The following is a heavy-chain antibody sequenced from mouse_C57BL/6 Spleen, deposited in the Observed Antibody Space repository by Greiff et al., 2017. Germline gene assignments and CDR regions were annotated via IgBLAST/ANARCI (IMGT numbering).Heavy chain of an antibody. CDR1: GYTFTSYD. Sequence: VQLQESGPELVKPGASVKLSCKASGYTFTSYDISWVKQSTGQGLEWIGWIYPRGGNTNYNEKFKGKATLTADTSSSTAYMELRSLTSEDSAVYFCARAAVMAKDWAMDYWGQGTSVTVSS. CDR3: ARAAVMAKDWAMDY. V-gene: IGHV1-85*01. D-gene: IGHD1-1*01. J-gene: IGHJ4*01. CDR2: IYPRGGNT.